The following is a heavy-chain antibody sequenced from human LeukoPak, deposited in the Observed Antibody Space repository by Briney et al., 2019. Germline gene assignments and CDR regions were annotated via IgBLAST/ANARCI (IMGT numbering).Heavy chain of an antibody. CDR3: ARDCSGGSCYFSHYYYMDV. V-gene: IGHV3-21*01. Sequence: GGSLRLSCAASGFTFSSYAMSWVRQAPGKGLEWGSSISSSSSYIYYADSVKGRFTISRDNAKNSLYLQMNSLRAEDTAVYYCARDCSGGSCYFSHYYYMDVWGKGTTVTVSS. D-gene: IGHD2-15*01. CDR1: GFTFSSYA. CDR2: ISSSSSYI. J-gene: IGHJ6*03.